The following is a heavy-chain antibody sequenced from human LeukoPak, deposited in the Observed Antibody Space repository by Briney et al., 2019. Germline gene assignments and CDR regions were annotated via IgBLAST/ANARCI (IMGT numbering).Heavy chain of an antibody. CDR2: ISGSGGST. CDR3: ANAFYCSSTSCYRWFDP. Sequence: GGSLRLSCAESLVTFSNAWMSWVRQAPGKGLEWVSAISGSGGSTYYADSVKGRFTISRDNSKNTLYLQMNSLRAEDTAVYYCANAFYCSSTSCYRWFDPWGQGTLVTVFS. CDR1: LVTFSNAW. D-gene: IGHD2-2*01. J-gene: IGHJ5*02. V-gene: IGHV3-23*01.